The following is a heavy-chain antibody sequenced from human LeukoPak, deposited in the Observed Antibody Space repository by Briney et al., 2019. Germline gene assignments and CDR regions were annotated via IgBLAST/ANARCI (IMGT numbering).Heavy chain of an antibody. CDR2: ISYDGSNK. CDR3: AGDYPSLSGIPVYFQH. Sequence: GGSLRLSCAASGFTFSSYAMHWVRQAPGKGLEWVAVISYDGSNKYYADSVKGRFTISRDNSKNTLYLQMNSLRAEDTAVYYCAGDYPSLSGIPVYFQHWGQGTLVTVSS. J-gene: IGHJ1*01. CDR1: GFTFSSYA. D-gene: IGHD4-17*01. V-gene: IGHV3-30-3*01.